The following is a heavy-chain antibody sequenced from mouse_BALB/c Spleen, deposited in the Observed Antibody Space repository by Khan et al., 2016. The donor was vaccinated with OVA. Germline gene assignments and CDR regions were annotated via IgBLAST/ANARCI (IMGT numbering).Heavy chain of an antibody. Sequence: LQQPGSELVRPGASVKLSYKASGYIFTSYWMHWVKQRPGQGLEWIGNIYPGSGSTKYDEKFKSKATLTVDTSSSTVYMQLSSLTSEDSAVCYCTRWTYFAMDYWGQGTSVTVSS. CDR1: GYIFTSYW. J-gene: IGHJ4*01. CDR2: IYPGSGST. V-gene: IGHV1S22*01. CDR3: TRWTYFAMDY.